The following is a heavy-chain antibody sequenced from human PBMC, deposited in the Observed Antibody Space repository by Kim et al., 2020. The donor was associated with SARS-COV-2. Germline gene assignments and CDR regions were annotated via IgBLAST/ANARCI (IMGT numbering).Heavy chain of an antibody. Sequence: SETLSLTCTVSGGSISSYYWSWIRQPPGKGLEWIGYIYYSGSTNYNPSLKSRVTISVDTSKNQFSLKLSSVTAADTAVYYCARLGTPYYYGMDVWGQGTT. D-gene: IGHD7-27*01. J-gene: IGHJ6*02. V-gene: IGHV4-59*08. CDR1: GGSISSYY. CDR2: IYYSGST. CDR3: ARLGTPYYYGMDV.